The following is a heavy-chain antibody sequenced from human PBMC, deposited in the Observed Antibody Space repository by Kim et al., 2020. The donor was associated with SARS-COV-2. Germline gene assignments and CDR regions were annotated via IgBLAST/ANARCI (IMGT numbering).Heavy chain of an antibody. J-gene: IGHJ1*01. Sequence: GGSLRLSCAASGFTFSDYEMNWVRQAPGKGLEWVSYISTSGTTIYYADSVKGRFTISRDNAKNSLYLQMNNLRAEDPALYYCASGYYYDSSGYYYADGFQHWGQGTLVTVSS. CDR2: ISTSGTTI. V-gene: IGHV3-48*03. CDR1: GFTFSDYE. CDR3: ASGYYYDSSGYYYADGFQH. D-gene: IGHD3-22*01.